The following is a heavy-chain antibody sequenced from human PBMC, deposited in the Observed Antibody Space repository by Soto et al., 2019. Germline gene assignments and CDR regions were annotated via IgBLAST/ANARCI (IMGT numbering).Heavy chain of an antibody. CDR1: GLTFNKYW. D-gene: IGHD6-19*01. Sequence: HLGGSLRLSCAASGLTFNKYWMTWVRQAPGKGLEWVATIKHDGSEKSNLDSVEGRFTISRDNARNSLSLQMNSLRVEDTAVYFCASVPGSPGYHGLDVWGQGTTVTVSS. CDR2: IKHDGSEK. V-gene: IGHV3-7*03. CDR3: ASVPGSPGYHGLDV. J-gene: IGHJ6*02.